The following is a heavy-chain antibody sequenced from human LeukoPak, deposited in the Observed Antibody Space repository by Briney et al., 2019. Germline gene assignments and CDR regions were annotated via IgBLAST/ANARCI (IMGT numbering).Heavy chain of an antibody. CDR1: GYTFTGYY. CDR3: ARDSAQCVRLFDY. D-gene: IGHD5-12*01. Sequence: ASVKVSCKASGYTFTGYYMHWVRQGPGQGLEWMGCINPNSGGTNYAQKFQGRVTMTRDTSINTAYMELSSLRSDDAAVYYCARDSAQCVRLFDYWGQGTLVTVSS. J-gene: IGHJ4*02. CDR2: INPNSGGT. V-gene: IGHV1-2*02.